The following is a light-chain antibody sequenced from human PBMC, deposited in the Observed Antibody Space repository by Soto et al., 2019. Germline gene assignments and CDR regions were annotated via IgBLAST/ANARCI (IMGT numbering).Light chain of an antibody. CDR2: EGS. CDR3: CSYAGSSTVV. Sequence: QSALTQPASVSGSPGQWITISCTGTSSDVGSYSLVSWYQQHPGKAPKLMIYEGSKRPSGVSNRFSGSKSAATASLTISGLQAEDEAHYYCCSYAGSSTVVFGGGTKLTVL. V-gene: IGLV2-23*01. J-gene: IGLJ2*01. CDR1: SSDVGSYSL.